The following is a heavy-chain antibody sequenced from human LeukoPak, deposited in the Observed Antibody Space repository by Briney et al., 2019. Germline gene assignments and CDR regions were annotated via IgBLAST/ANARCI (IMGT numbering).Heavy chain of an antibody. V-gene: IGHV3-11*06. D-gene: IGHD3-10*01. CDR3: ARDISTYGSGSSQFDC. CDR2: ISSSSSYT. Sequence: KPGGSLRLSCAVSGFTFSDYYMIWIRQAPGKGLEWVSYISSSSSYTNYADSVKGRFTISRDNAKNSLYLQINSLRAEDTAVYYCARDISTYGSGSSQFDCWGQGTLVTVSS. CDR1: GFTFSDYY. J-gene: IGHJ4*02.